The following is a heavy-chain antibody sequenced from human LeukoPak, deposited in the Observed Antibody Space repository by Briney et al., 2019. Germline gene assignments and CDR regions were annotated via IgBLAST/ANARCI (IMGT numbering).Heavy chain of an antibody. CDR2: IYYSGST. CDR1: GGSISSSTYY. J-gene: IGHJ6*03. CDR3: ARLRNYYHYMDV. Sequence: PSETLSLTCTVSGGSISSSTYYWGWIRQPPGKGLEWIGSIYYSGSTYYNPSLKSRVTISVDTSKKQFSLKLSSVTAADTAVYYCARLRNYYHYMDVWGKGTMVTVSS. V-gene: IGHV4-39*01.